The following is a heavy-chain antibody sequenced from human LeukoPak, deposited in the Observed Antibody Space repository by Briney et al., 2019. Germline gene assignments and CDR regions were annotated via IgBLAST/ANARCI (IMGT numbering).Heavy chain of an antibody. CDR2: IFNTGDT. D-gene: IGHD1-26*01. CDR1: GASISSYH. V-gene: IGHV4-59*08. Sequence: PSETLSLTCTVSGASISSYHWTWIRQPPGKRLEWIGYIFNTGDTNYNPSLRGRVTISVGASKNQFSLNVTSVTAADTAVYYCARHWEYYFDYWGQGTPVTVSS. J-gene: IGHJ4*02. CDR3: ARHWEYYFDY.